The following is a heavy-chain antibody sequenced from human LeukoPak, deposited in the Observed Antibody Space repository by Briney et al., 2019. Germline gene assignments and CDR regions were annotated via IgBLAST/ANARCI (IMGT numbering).Heavy chain of an antibody. D-gene: IGHD3-22*01. Sequence: SETLSLTCTVSGGSISSYYWSWIRQPPGKGLEWIGYIYYSGSTNYNPSLKSRVTISVETSKNQFPLKLSSVTAADTAVYYCAREGHYDSSGDAFDIWGQGTMVTVSS. CDR2: IYYSGST. CDR3: AREGHYDSSGDAFDI. V-gene: IGHV4-59*01. CDR1: GGSISSYY. J-gene: IGHJ3*02.